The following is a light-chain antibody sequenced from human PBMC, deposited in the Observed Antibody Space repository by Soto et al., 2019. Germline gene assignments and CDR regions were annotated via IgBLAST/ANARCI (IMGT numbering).Light chain of an antibody. CDR3: QQRSNWPRT. CDR2: DAS. Sequence: EIVLTQSPATVSLSPGERATLSCRASQSVSSYLAWYQQKPGQAPRLLIYDASNRATGIPARFSGSGSGTDFTLTISSLEPEDFAVYYCQQRSNWPRTFGQGTK. V-gene: IGKV3-11*01. CDR1: QSVSSY. J-gene: IGKJ1*01.